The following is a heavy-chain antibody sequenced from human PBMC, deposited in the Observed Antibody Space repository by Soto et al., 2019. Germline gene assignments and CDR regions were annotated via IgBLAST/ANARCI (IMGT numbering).Heavy chain of an antibody. Sequence: TLSLTCAVYGRSFSGYYWSWIRQPPGKGLEWIGEINHSGSTNYNPSLKSRVTISVDTSKNQFSLKLSSVTAADTAVYYCARVSSGWYYFDYWGQGTLVTVSS. V-gene: IGHV4-34*01. D-gene: IGHD6-19*01. CDR3: ARVSSGWYYFDY. CDR2: INHSGST. CDR1: GRSFSGYY. J-gene: IGHJ4*02.